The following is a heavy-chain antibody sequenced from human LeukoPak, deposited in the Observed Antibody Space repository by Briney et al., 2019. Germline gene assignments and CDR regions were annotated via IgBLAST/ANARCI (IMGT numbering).Heavy chain of an antibody. CDR2: INPNSGGT. J-gene: IGHJ6*02. Sequence: ASVKVSCKASGYTFTGYYMHWVRQAPGQGLEWMGWINPNSGGTNYAQKFQGRVTMTRDTSISTAYMELSRLRSDDTAVYYCARDPSYVTPLLYYYYYGMDVWGQGTTVTVSS. CDR1: GYTFTGYY. CDR3: ARDPSYVTPLLYYYYYGMDV. V-gene: IGHV1-2*02. D-gene: IGHD2/OR15-2a*01.